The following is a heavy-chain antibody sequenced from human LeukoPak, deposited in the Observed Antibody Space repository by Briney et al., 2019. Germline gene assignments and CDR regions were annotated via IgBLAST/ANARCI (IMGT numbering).Heavy chain of an antibody. CDR2: INTSGGST. J-gene: IGHJ4*02. V-gene: IGHV3-64D*06. D-gene: IGHD2-15*01. Sequence: GRSLRLSCSASGFIFSSYAIDWVRQAPGKGLEYGSCINTSGGSTYYADSVKGRFTISRDNSKNTLYLQMSSLRPEDTAGYYCVKARGGSSYSSLDYWGQGTLVTVSS. CDR1: GFIFSSYA. CDR3: VKARGGSSYSSLDY.